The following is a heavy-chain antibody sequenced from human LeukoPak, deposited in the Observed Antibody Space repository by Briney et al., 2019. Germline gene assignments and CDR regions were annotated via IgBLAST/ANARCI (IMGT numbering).Heavy chain of an antibody. D-gene: IGHD3-10*01. CDR2: INPNSGGT. CDR1: GYTFTGYY. V-gene: IGHV1-2*02. CDR3: ARGLWFGELFSPYYFDY. J-gene: IGHJ4*02. Sequence: ASVKVSCKASGYTFTGYYMHWVRRAPGQGLGWMGWINPNSGGTNYAQKFQGRVTMTRDTSISTAYMELSRLRSDDTAVYYCARGLWFGELFSPYYFDYWGQGTLVTVSS.